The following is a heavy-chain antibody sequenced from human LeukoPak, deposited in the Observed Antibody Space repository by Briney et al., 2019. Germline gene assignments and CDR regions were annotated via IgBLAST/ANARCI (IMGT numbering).Heavy chain of an antibody. J-gene: IGHJ4*02. Sequence: SETLCLTCAVYGGSFSGYYWSWIRQPPGKGLEWIGEIYHSGSTNYNPSLKSRVTISVDTSKNQFSLKLSSVTAADTAVYYCARGDLAVVTLAGAFDYWGQGTLVTVSS. CDR1: GGSFSGYY. CDR2: IYHSGST. V-gene: IGHV4-34*01. D-gene: IGHD4-23*01. CDR3: ARGDLAVVTLAGAFDY.